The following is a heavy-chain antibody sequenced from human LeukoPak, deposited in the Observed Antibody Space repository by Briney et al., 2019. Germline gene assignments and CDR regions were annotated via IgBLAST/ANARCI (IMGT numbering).Heavy chain of an antibody. J-gene: IGHJ5*02. CDR2: ISWNSGSI. CDR1: GFTFDDYV. D-gene: IGHD6-6*01. Sequence: PGGSLRLSCAASGFTFDDYVMHWVRQAPGKGLEWVSGISWNSGSIGYADSVMGRFTISRDNAENSLYLQMNSLRAEDTALYYCAKGLYSSSYSWFDPWGQGTLVTVSS. V-gene: IGHV3-9*01. CDR3: AKGLYSSSYSWFDP.